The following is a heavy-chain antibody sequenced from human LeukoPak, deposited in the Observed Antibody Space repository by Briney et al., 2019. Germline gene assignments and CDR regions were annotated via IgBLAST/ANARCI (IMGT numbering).Heavy chain of an antibody. V-gene: IGHV1-69*05. CDR1: GGTLSSYA. CDR3: ASEADYYDSSGNWFDP. J-gene: IGHJ5*02. D-gene: IGHD3-22*01. Sequence: GASVKVSCKASGGTLSSYAISWVRQAPGQGLEWMGGIIPIFGTANYAQKFQGRVTITTDESTSTAYMELSSLRSEDTAVYYCASEADYYDSSGNWFDPWGQGTLVTVSS. CDR2: IIPIFGTA.